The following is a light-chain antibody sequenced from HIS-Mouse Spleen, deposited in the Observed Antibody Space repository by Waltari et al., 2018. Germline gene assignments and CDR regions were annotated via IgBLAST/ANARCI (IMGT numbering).Light chain of an antibody. CDR1: SLRSYY. V-gene: IGLV3-19*01. Sequence: SSELTQDPAVSVALGQTVRITCQGDSLRSYYASWYQQKPGQAPVLVIYGKNNRPSWIPDRFLGYSSGSTASLTITGAQAEEEADYYCNSRDSSGNHVVLGGGTKLTVL. CDR3: NSRDSSGNHVV. CDR2: GKN. J-gene: IGLJ2*01.